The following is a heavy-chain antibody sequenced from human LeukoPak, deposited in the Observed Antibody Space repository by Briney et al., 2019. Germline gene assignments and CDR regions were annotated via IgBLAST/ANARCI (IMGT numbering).Heavy chain of an antibody. CDR1: GYTFTGYY. CDR3: ARSSGSSTLYPFDY. J-gene: IGHJ4*02. CDR2: INPSGGST. V-gene: IGHV1-46*01. D-gene: IGHD1-26*01. Sequence: ASVKVSCKASGYTFTGYYMHWVRQAPGQGLEWMGIINPSGGSTIYAQKFQGRVTMTRDTSTSTAYMELRSLRSEDTAVYYCARSSGSSTLYPFDYWGQGTLVTVSS.